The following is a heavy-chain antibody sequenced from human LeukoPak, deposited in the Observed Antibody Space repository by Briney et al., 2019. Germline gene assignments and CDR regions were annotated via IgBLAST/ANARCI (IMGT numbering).Heavy chain of an antibody. J-gene: IGHJ4*02. CDR3: AKEDDIVCSFDY. CDR2: IWYDGSNK. Sequence: GGSLRLSCAASGFTFSSYGMHWVRQAPGKGLEWAAVIWYDGSNKYYADSVKGRFTISRDNSKNTLYLQMNSLRAEDTAVYYCAKEDDIVCSFDYWGQGTLVTVSS. V-gene: IGHV3-33*06. CDR1: GFTFSSYG. D-gene: IGHD2-15*01.